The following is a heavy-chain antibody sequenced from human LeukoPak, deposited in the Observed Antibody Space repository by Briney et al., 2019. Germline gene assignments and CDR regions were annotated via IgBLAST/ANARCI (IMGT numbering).Heavy chain of an antibody. CDR3: ARREGYYYDSSGYYVLDY. Sequence: GGSLRLSCAASGFTFSDYYMSWIRQAPGKGLEWVSYISSSGSTIYYADSVKGRFTISRDNAKNSLYLQMNSLRAEDTAVYYCARREGYYYDSSGYYVLDYWGQGTLVTVSS. CDR1: GFTFSDYY. D-gene: IGHD3-22*01. CDR2: ISSSGSTI. V-gene: IGHV3-11*01. J-gene: IGHJ4*02.